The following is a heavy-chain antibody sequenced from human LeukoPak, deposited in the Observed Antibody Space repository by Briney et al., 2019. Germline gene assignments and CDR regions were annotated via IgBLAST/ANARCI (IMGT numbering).Heavy chain of an antibody. CDR2: FDPEDGET. Sequence: ASVKVSCKVSGYTLTELSMHWVRQAPGKGLEWMGGFDPEDGETIYAQKFQGRVTMTEDTSTDTAYMEPSSLRSEDTAVYYCATLADYYDSSGYYNWYFDYWGQGTLVTVSS. D-gene: IGHD3-22*01. CDR1: GYTLTELS. V-gene: IGHV1-24*01. J-gene: IGHJ4*02. CDR3: ATLADYYDSSGYYNWYFDY.